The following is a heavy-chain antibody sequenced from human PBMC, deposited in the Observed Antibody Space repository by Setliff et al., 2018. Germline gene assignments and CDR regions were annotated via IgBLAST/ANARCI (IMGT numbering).Heavy chain of an antibody. CDR3: ARVRIVPYCMDV. J-gene: IGHJ6*03. Sequence: SETLSLTCTVSGGSIGGYYWTWIRQPAGRGLEWIGRIYTTGSTNFNPSLNSRVTMSLDKSKNQFSLKLSSVTAADSAVYFCARVRIVPYCMDVWGKGTTVTVS. CDR2: IYTTGST. D-gene: IGHD2-15*01. CDR1: GGSIGGYY. V-gene: IGHV4-4*07.